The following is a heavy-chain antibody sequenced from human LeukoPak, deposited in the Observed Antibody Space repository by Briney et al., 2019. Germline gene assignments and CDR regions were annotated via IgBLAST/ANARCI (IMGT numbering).Heavy chain of an antibody. CDR3: TTTAYSGSYSLDY. Sequence: GGSLRLSCAASGFTFSDHYMGWVRQAPRKGLDWVGRSRNKANSYTIEYAASVKGRFTISRDDSKNSLYLQMNSLKTEDTAVYYCTTTAYSGSYSLDYWGQGTLVTVSS. CDR1: GFTFSDHY. J-gene: IGHJ4*02. CDR2: SRNKANSYTI. V-gene: IGHV3-72*01. D-gene: IGHD1-26*01.